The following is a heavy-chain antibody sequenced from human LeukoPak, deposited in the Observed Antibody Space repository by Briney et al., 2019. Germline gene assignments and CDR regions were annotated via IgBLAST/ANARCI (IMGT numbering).Heavy chain of an antibody. D-gene: IGHD6-13*01. CDR1: GFTFSSYA. CDR2: ISSNGGST. J-gene: IGHJ4*02. V-gene: IGHV3-64D*06. Sequence: PGGSLRLSCSASGFTFSSYAMHWVRQAPGKGLEYVSAISSNGGSTYYADSVKGRFTISRDNSKNTLYLQMSSLRAEDTAVYYCVKVEQQLVRGDFDYWGQGTLVTVSS. CDR3: VKVEQQLVRGDFDY.